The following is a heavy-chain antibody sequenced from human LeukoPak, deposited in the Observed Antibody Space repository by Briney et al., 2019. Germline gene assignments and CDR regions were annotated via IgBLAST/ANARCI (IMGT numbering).Heavy chain of an antibody. Sequence: GKSLRLSCTASGFAVDYYAVLGSRQAPGKGLVWATGISWNSGSIGYAVSEKGRFTISRDNAKNSLYLQMNSLRAEDTALYYCAKDYYDSSGYYFDYWGQGTLVTVSS. J-gene: IGHJ4*02. CDR3: AKDYYDSSGYYFDY. V-gene: IGHV3-9*01. CDR2: ISWNSGSI. CDR1: GFAVDYYA. D-gene: IGHD3-22*01.